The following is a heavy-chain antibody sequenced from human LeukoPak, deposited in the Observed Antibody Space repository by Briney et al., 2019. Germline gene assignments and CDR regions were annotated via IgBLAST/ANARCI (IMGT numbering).Heavy chain of an antibody. CDR1: EFTFSNYW. CDR3: AKEGGYGELSSYFDY. V-gene: IGHV3-74*01. CDR2: INSDGSNT. Sequence: QSGGSLRLSCAASEFTFSNYWMHWVRQAPGKGLVWVSRINSDGSNTNYADSVKGRFTISRDNSKNTLYLQMNSLRAEDTAVYYCAKEGGYGELSSYFDYWGQGTLVTVSS. D-gene: IGHD3-16*02. J-gene: IGHJ4*02.